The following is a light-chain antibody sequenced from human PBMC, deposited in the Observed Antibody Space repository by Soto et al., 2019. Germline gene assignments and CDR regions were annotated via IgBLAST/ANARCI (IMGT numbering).Light chain of an antibody. V-gene: IGKV3-20*01. CDR1: QSVSSNY. Sequence: EIVLTQSPGTLSLSPGERATLSCRASQSVSSNYLAWYQQKPGQAPRLLIYDASNRATGIPDRFSGSGSGTDFTLTISRLEPEDFAVYYCQQYGNSPITFGQGTRLEIK. CDR2: DAS. J-gene: IGKJ5*01. CDR3: QQYGNSPIT.